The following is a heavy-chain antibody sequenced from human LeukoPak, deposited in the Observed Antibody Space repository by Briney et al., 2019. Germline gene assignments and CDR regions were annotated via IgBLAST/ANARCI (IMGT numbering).Heavy chain of an antibody. CDR2: IWYDGSNK. CDR3: AKDPRRNYYDSSGRVYYFDY. J-gene: IGHJ4*02. D-gene: IGHD3-22*01. V-gene: IGHV3-33*06. Sequence: PGGSLRLSCAASGLTFSSYGMHWVRQAPGKGLEWVAVIWYDGSNKYYADSVKGRFTISRDNSKNTLYLQMNSLRAEDTAVYYCAKDPRRNYYDSSGRVYYFDYWGQGTLVTVSS. CDR1: GLTFSSYG.